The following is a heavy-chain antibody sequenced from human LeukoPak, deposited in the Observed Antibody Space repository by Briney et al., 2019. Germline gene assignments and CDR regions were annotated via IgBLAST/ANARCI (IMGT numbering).Heavy chain of an antibody. CDR2: IFHSGNT. V-gene: IGHV4-4*02. D-gene: IGHD3-16*01. J-gene: IGHJ6*02. CDR3: ARDLGYYYGLDI. Sequence: SETLSLTCDVSGGSRINAGWWSWVRQPPGKGLEWIGEIFHSGNTRYNPSLESRVTISVDKSNHQFTLEMKSVTAAGTAIYYCARDLGYYYGLDIWSRGTTVTVSS. CDR1: GGSRINAGW.